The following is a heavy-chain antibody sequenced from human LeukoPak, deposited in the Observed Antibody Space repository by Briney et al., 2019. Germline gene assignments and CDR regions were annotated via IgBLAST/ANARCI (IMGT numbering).Heavy chain of an antibody. CDR2: ISAYNGNT. CDR3: ARDGIAAPGTGYFYYYGMDV. CDR1: GYTFTSYG. J-gene: IGHJ6*02. Sequence: ASVKVSCKASGYTFTSYGISWVRQAPGQGLEWMGWISAYNGNTNFAQKFQGRVTMTTDTSTSTAYMELRSLRSDDTAVYYCARDGIAAPGTGYFYYYGMDVWGQGTTVTVSS. V-gene: IGHV1-18*01. D-gene: IGHD6-13*01.